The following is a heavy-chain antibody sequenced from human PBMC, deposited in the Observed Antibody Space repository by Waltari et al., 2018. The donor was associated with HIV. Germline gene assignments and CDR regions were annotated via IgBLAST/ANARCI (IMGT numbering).Heavy chain of an antibody. CDR3: ARDPRTGADAFEI. D-gene: IGHD7-27*01. Sequence: QVQLQQWGAGLLTPSETLSLTCAGSGGSSSGYYGSGIRQSPGKGLEWIGEINHSGSTNYNPSLKSRVTISVDTSKNQFSLKLSSVTAADTAVYYCARDPRTGADAFEIWGQGTMVTVSS. CDR2: INHSGST. CDR1: GGSSSGYY. V-gene: IGHV4-34*01. J-gene: IGHJ3*02.